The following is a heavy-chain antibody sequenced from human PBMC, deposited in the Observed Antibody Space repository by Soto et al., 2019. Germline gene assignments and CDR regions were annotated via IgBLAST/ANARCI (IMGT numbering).Heavy chain of an antibody. CDR3: ARAFRGGDYSWNSYYYGMDV. CDR1: GFTFNSYG. Sequence: QVPLVESGGGVVQPGRSLRLSCAASGFTFNSYGMHWVRQAPGKGLEWVAVIGLDGRNEYYADSVKGRFTISRDNSKNTLYLQSHRLRGDDTAVKYCARAFRGGDYSWNSYYYGMDVWGQGTTVTVSS. V-gene: IGHV3-33*01. D-gene: IGHD1-7*01. CDR2: IGLDGRNE. J-gene: IGHJ6*02.